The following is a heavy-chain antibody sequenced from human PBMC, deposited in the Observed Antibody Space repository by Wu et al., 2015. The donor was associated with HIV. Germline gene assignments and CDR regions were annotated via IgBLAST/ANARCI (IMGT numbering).Heavy chain of an antibody. J-gene: IGHJ4*02. CDR3: ARAPEDHSSDSMVIGYYFDY. CDR2: INPSGGST. CDR1: GYTFTSYY. D-gene: IGHD3-22*01. V-gene: IGHV1-46*03. Sequence: QVQLVQSGAEVKKPGASVKVSCKASGYTFTSYYIHWVRQAPGQGLEWMGIINPSGGSTSYAQKFQGRFTMTRDTPTSTVYMELGSLRSEDTAVYYCARAPEDHSSDSMVIGYYFDYWGQGTLV.